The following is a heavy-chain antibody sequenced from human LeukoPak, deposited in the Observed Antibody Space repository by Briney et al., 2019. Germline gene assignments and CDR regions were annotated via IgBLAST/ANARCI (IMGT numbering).Heavy chain of an antibody. J-gene: IGHJ3*02. Sequence: ASVKVSCKASGGTFSSYAISWVRQAPGQGLEWMGGIIPIFGTANYAQKFQGRVTITTDESTSTAYMELSSLRSEDTAVYCCASRYNSSWYAFDIWGQGTMVTVSS. V-gene: IGHV1-69*05. D-gene: IGHD6-13*01. CDR1: GGTFSSYA. CDR3: ASRYNSSWYAFDI. CDR2: IIPIFGTA.